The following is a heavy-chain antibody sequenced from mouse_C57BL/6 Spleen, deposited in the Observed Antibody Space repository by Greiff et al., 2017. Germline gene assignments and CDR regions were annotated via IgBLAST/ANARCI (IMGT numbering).Heavy chain of an antibody. D-gene: IGHD2-4*01. J-gene: IGHJ4*01. Sequence: VQLQQPGPGLVQPSPSLSITCTASGFSLTSYGVHWVRQSPGKGLEWLGVIWRGGSTAYNAAFMSRLSITKDNSKSQVFFKMNSLHTEDTTIYYWAKTQGGFYYECGETALDYWGQGTSVTVSS. CDR2: IWRGGST. CDR1: GFSLTSYG. V-gene: IGHV2-5*01. CDR3: AKTQGGFYYECGETALDY.